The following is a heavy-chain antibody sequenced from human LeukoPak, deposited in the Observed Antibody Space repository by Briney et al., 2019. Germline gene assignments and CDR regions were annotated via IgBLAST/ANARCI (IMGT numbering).Heavy chain of an antibody. CDR3: ATIYNYYDSSGYYYNPNIYFDY. V-gene: IGHV1-69*05. CDR2: IIPIFGTA. CDR1: GGTFSSYA. J-gene: IGHJ4*02. D-gene: IGHD3-22*01. Sequence: SVKVSCKASGGTFSSYAISWVRQAPGQGLEWMGRIIPIFGTANCAQKFQGRVTITTDESTSTAYMELSSLRSEDTAVYYCATIYNYYDSSGYYYNPNIYFDYWGQGTLVTVSS.